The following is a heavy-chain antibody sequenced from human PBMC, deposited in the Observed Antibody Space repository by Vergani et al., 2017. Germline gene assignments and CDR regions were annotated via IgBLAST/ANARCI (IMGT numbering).Heavy chain of an antibody. J-gene: IGHJ6*03. D-gene: IGHD6-6*01. CDR2: INPNSGGT. Sequence: QVQLVQSGAEVKKPGASVKVSSKASGYTFTGYYMHWVRQAPGQGLEWMGWINPNSGGTNTAQKFQGRVTKTRDTSISTAYMELSRLRSDDTAVYYCARRIAARPHPYYYYYDYMDVGGKGTTVTVSS. V-gene: IGHV1-2*02. CDR3: ARRIAARPHPYYYYYDYMDV. CDR1: GYTFTGYY.